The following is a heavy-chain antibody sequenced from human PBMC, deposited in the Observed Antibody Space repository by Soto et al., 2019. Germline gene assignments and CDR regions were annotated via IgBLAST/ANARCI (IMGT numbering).Heavy chain of an antibody. J-gene: IGHJ4*02. CDR2: ISYDGSNK. CDR3: ARVYYFDY. CDR1: EFTFSNYA. Sequence: QVQLVESGGGVVQPGGSLRLSCAASEFTFSNYAMHWVRQAPGKGLEWVAVISYDGSNKYYADSVKGRFTISRDNSKNTLYLQMNSLRAEDTAVYYCARVYYFDYWGQGTLVTVSS. V-gene: IGHV3-30-3*01.